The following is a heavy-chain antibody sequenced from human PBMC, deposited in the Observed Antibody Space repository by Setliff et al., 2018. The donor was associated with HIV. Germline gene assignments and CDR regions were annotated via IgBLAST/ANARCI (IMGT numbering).Heavy chain of an antibody. J-gene: IGHJ4*02. D-gene: IGHD2-21*01. CDR1: GGSISSSNYY. V-gene: IGHV4-39*01. CDR2: IYYSGST. Sequence: SETLSLTCTVSGGSISSSNYYWGWIRQPPGKGLAWIGSIYYSGSTYYNPSLKSRITISVDTSKNQFSLKLSSVTAADTAVYCCARHVGGGDVNFDYWGQGTLVTVSS. CDR3: ARHVGGGDVNFDY.